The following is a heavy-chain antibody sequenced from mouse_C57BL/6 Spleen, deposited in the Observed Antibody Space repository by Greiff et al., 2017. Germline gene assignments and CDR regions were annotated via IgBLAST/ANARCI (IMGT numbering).Heavy chain of an antibody. CDR2: ISSGSSTI. D-gene: IGHD1-1*01. J-gene: IGHJ2*01. Sequence: EVKVVESGGGLVKPGGSLKLSCAASGFTFSDYGMHWVRQAPEKGLEWVAYISSGSSTIYYADTVKGRFTISRDNAKNTLFLQMTSLRSEDTAMYYCARGGGLLFDYWGQGTTLTVSS. CDR3: ARGGGLLFDY. V-gene: IGHV5-17*01. CDR1: GFTFSDYG.